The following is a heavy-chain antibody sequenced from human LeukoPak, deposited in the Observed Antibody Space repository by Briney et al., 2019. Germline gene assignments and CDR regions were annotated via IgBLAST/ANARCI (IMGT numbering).Heavy chain of an antibody. V-gene: IGHV3-23*01. CDR1: GFTFSSSA. CDR2: ISNNGGYT. D-gene: IGHD6-13*01. Sequence: GGSLRLSCAASGFTFSSSAMSWVRQAPGKGLEWVSAISNNGGYTYYADSVQGRFTISRDNSKSTLCLQMNSLRAEDTAVYYCAKSTSYSSSWYGIFDYWGQRTLVTVSS. J-gene: IGHJ4*02. CDR3: AKSTSYSSSWYGIFDY.